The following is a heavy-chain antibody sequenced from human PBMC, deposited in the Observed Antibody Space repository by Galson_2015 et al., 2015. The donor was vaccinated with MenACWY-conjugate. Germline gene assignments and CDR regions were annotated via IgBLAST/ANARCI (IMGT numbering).Heavy chain of an antibody. D-gene: IGHD6-13*01. J-gene: IGHJ2*01. CDR3: ARDHAGYSSSWYANSGDWYFDL. CDR1: GFTFSSYW. CDR2: INSDGSST. Sequence: PLRLSCAASGFTFSSYWMHWVRHAPGKGLVWVSRINSDGSSTSYADSVKGRFTISRDNAKNTLYLQMNSLRAEDTAVYYCARDHAGYSSSWYANSGDWYFDLWGRGTLVTVSS. V-gene: IGHV3-74*01.